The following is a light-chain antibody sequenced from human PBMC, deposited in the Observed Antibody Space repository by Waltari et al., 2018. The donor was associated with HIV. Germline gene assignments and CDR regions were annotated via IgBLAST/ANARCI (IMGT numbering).Light chain of an antibody. V-gene: IGKV2-40*01. J-gene: IGKJ5*01. CDR3: MHRIEFPIT. CDR2: THS. CDR1: DSLLDKDAGKIY. Sequence: DIVLTQTPLSLPVTAGESASISCRSSDSLLDKDAGKIYLDWYVQKPGQSPRLLIYTHSHRATGVPNRISASGSDTDFTLEIRRAETEDVGIYYCMHRIEFPITFGQGTRLE.